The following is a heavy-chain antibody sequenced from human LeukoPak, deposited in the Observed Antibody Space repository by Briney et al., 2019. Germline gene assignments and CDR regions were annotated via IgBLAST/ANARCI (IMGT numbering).Heavy chain of an antibody. D-gene: IGHD3-22*01. CDR2: ISAYNDNT. CDR1: GGTFSCYA. Sequence: ASVKVSCKASGGTFSCYAISWVRQAPGQGLEWMGWISAYNDNTNYAQKIQGRVTMTTDTSTSTAYMELSSLRSDDTAVYYCARSLLNHYDSRGCFDYWGQGTLVTVSS. V-gene: IGHV1-18*01. CDR3: ARSLLNHYDSRGCFDY. J-gene: IGHJ4*02.